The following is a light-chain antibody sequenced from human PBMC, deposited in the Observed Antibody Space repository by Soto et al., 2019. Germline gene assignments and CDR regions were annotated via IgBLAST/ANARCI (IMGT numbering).Light chain of an antibody. V-gene: IGKV3-20*01. Sequence: EIVLTQSPDTLSLSPGERATLSCRASQSVSSSYLAWYQQKPGQAPRLLIYDASSRATGIPDRFSGSGSGTDFTLAISRLEPEDFAGYYCQQYGSSPPYTFGQGTKLEIK. CDR1: QSVSSSY. J-gene: IGKJ2*01. CDR3: QQYGSSPPYT. CDR2: DAS.